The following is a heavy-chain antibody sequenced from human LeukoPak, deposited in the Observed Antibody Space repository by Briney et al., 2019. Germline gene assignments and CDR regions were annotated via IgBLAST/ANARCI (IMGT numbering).Heavy chain of an antibody. CDR3: ARRRLQTASEDY. J-gene: IGHJ4*02. D-gene: IGHD5-24*01. Sequence: SETLSLTCTVSGGSISSGGYYWSWIRQHPGKGLEWIGYTYYSGSTYYNPSLKSRVTISVDTSKNQFSLKLSSVTAADTAVYYCARRRLQTASEDYWGQGTLVTVSS. CDR1: GGSISSGGYY. V-gene: IGHV4-31*03. CDR2: TYYSGST.